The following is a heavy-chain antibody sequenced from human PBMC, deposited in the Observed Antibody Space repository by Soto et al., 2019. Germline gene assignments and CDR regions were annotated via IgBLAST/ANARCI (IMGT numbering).Heavy chain of an antibody. Sequence: SETLSLTCAVYGGSFSGYYWSGSRQPPGKGLEWIGEINHSGTTNCNPSLMSRVTISVDTSKSQFSLKLSSVTAADTAVYYCARVFELQKSYYYYGMDVWGHGTTVTVSS. J-gene: IGHJ6*02. CDR2: INHSGTT. D-gene: IGHD1-26*01. CDR3: ARVFELQKSYYYYGMDV. CDR1: GGSFSGYY. V-gene: IGHV4-34*01.